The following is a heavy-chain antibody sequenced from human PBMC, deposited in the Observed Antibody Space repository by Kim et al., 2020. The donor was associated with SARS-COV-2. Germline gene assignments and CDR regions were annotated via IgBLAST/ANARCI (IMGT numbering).Heavy chain of an antibody. V-gene: IGHV1-46*01. CDR3: ARDQTHAGDEATINGWFDP. D-gene: IGHD5-12*01. J-gene: IGHJ5*02. CDR1: GYTFTSYY. CDR2: INPSGGST. Sequence: ASVKVSCKASGYTFTSYYMHWVRQAPGQGLEWMGIINPSGGSTSYAQKFQGRVTMTRDTSTSTVYMELSSLRSEDTAVYYCARDQTHAGDEATINGWFDPWGQGTLVTVSS.